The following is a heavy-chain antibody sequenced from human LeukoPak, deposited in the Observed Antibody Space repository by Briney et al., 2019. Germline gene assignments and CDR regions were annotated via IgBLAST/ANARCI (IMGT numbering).Heavy chain of an antibody. Sequence: PTQTLSLTCAVSGGSISSGGYSWSWIRQPPGKGLEWIGYIYHSGSTYYNPSLKSRVTISVDRSKNQFSLKLSSVTAADTAVYYCARVWGRSTSNKNLLWFDPWGQGTLVTVSS. CDR1: GGSISSGGYS. J-gene: IGHJ5*02. D-gene: IGHD2-2*01. V-gene: IGHV4-30-2*01. CDR3: ARVWGRSTSNKNLLWFDP. CDR2: IYHSGST.